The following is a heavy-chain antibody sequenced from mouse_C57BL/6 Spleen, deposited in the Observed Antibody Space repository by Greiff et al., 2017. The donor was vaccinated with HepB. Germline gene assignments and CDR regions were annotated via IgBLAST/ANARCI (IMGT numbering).Heavy chain of an antibody. V-gene: IGHV1-52*01. Sequence: QVQLQQPGAELVRPGSSVKLSCKASGYTFTSYWMHWVKQRPIQGLEWIGNIDPSDSETHYNQKFKDKATLTVDKSSSTAYMKLSSLTSEDSAVYYCERSAAQDGFAYWGQGTLVTVSA. D-gene: IGHD3-2*02. CDR1: GYTFTSYW. J-gene: IGHJ3*01. CDR2: IDPSDSET. CDR3: ERSAAQDGFAY.